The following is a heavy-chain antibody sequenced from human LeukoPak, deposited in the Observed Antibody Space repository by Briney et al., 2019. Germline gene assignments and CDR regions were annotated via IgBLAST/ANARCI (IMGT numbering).Heavy chain of an antibody. CDR2: IYYSGST. CDR3: ASSPVYGPRYFDY. Sequence: NPSETLSLTCTVSGGSISSSSYYWGWIRQPPGKGLEWIGSIYYSGSTNYNPSLKSRVTISVDTSKNQFSLKLSSVTAADTAVYYCASSPVYGPRYFDYWGQGTLVTVSS. CDR1: GGSISSSSYY. D-gene: IGHD3-10*01. V-gene: IGHV4-39*07. J-gene: IGHJ4*02.